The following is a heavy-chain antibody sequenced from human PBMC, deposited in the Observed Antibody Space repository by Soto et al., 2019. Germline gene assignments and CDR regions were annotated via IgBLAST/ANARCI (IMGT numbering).Heavy chain of an antibody. J-gene: IGHJ6*03. CDR1: GFTFSDYY. D-gene: IGHD3-10*01. CDR2: ISSSSSTI. CDR3: ARNSYYYGLLPQPGMDV. Sequence: PGGSLRLSCAASGFTFSDYYMSWIRQAPGKGLEWVSYISSSSSTIYYADSVKGRFTISRDNAKNSLYLQMNSLRAEDTAVYYCARNSYYYGLLPQPGMDVWGKGTTVTVSS. V-gene: IGHV3-11*04.